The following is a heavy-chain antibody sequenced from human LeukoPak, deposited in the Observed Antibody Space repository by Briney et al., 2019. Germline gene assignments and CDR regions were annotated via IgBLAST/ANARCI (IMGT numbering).Heavy chain of an antibody. Sequence: SETLSLTCSVSGGSISSSSYYWGWIRQPPGKGLEWIGTIYYSGSTYYSPSLKSRVTISGDTSKNQFSLKLSSVTAADTAVYYCARQSRFGENFDHWGQGTLVTVSS. J-gene: IGHJ4*02. CDR2: IYYSGST. V-gene: IGHV4-39*01. D-gene: IGHD3-10*01. CDR3: ARQSRFGENFDH. CDR1: GGSISSSSYY.